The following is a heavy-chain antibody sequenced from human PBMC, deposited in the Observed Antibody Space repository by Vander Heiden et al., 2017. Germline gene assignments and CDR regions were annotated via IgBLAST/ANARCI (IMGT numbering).Heavy chain of an antibody. V-gene: IGHV3-30*18. J-gene: IGHJ3*01. CDR1: GFPFSNYG. Sequence: QVQLVESGGGVVQAGRSLRLSCAASGFPFSNYGIHWVRQAPGKGLEWVAVISYNGTISYYADSVKGRFTISRDNSKNTLYLQMNSLRAEDTAVYYCAKFLGQSNAFDLWGQGTMVTVSS. CDR3: AKFLGQSNAFDL. D-gene: IGHD3-10*01. CDR2: ISYNGTIS.